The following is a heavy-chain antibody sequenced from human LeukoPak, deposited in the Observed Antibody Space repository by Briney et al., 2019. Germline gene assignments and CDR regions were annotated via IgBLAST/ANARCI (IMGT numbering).Heavy chain of an antibody. CDR2: INPNSGAT. V-gene: IGHV1-2*02. Sequence: ASVKVSCKASGYTFNDYYMHWMRQAPGQGLEWVGWINPNSGATNYAQRFQGRVTLTSDTSINTAYMELSSLRYDDTAVYYCARDISDTSGDYGFNSWGQGALVTVSS. CDR3: ARDISDTSGDYGFNS. J-gene: IGHJ4*02. CDR1: GYTFNDYY. D-gene: IGHD3-22*01.